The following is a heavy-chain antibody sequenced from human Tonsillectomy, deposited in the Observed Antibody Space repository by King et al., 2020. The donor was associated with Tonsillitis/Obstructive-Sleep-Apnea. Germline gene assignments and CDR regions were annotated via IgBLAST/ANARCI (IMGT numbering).Heavy chain of an antibody. CDR2: ISSSSNYI. Sequence: VQLVESGGGLVKPGGSLRLSCEASGFTFSSYNMNWVRQAPGKGLEWVSSISSSSNYIYYADSVKGRFTISRDNSKSSVYLQMNSLRAEDTAVYYCAIFKGFLELFFYYYIDVWGNLTAVTVSS. D-gene: IGHD3-3*01. CDR1: GFTFSSYN. J-gene: IGHJ6*03. V-gene: IGHV3-21*01. CDR3: AIFKGFLELFFYYYIDV.